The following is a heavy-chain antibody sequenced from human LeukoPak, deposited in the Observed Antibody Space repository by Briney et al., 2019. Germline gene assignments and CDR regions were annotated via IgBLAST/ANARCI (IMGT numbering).Heavy chain of an antibody. CDR1: GYTFTSYY. Sequence: ASVKVSCKASGYTFTSYYMHWVRQAPGQGLEWMGIINPSGGSTSYAQKFQGRVTMTRDTSTSTVYMELSSLRSGDTAVYYCARDIPPYAFDIWGQGTMVTVSS. CDR2: INPSGGST. J-gene: IGHJ3*02. CDR3: ARDIPPYAFDI. V-gene: IGHV1-46*01.